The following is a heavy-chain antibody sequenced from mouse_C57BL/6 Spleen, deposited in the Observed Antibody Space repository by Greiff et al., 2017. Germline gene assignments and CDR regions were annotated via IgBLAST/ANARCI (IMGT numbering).Heavy chain of an antibody. V-gene: IGHV1-66*01. CDR2: IYPGSGNT. CDR3: ARPLRGSSPYCYFDV. CDR1: GYSFTSYY. D-gene: IGHD1-1*01. J-gene: IGHJ1*03. Sequence: QVQLKESGPELVKPGASVKISCKASGYSFTSYYIHWVKQRPGQGLEWIGWIYPGSGNTKYNEKFKGKATLTADTSSSTSYMPLSSLTSEDSAVYYCARPLRGSSPYCYFDVWGTGTTVTVSS.